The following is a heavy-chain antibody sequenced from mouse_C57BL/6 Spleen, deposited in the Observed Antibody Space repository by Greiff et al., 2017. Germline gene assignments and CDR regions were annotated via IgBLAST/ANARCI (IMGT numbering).Heavy chain of an antibody. J-gene: IGHJ2*01. D-gene: IGHD1-1*01. CDR2: IDPETGGT. Sequence: VQLQESGAELVRPGASVTLSCKASGYTFTDYEMHWVKQTPVHGLEWIGAIDPETGGTAYNQKFKGKAILTADKSSSTAYMELRSLTSEDSAVYYCTRRRGDYYGSSAYFDYWGQGTTLTVSS. CDR3: TRRRGDYYGSSAYFDY. V-gene: IGHV1-15*01. CDR1: GYTFTDYE.